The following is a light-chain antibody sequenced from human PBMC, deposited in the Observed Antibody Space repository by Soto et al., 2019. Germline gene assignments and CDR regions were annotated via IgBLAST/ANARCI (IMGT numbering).Light chain of an antibody. CDR2: DAY. V-gene: IGKV3D-20*01. J-gene: IGKJ2*01. CDR1: QSVTSSH. Sequence: EIVLTQSPATLSLSPGERATLSCGASQSVTSSHLAWYQQKPGLAPRLLIYDAYTRAAGIPDRFSGSGSGTDFTLTISRLEPEDFAVFYWQQYASSPDTFGQGTKLEIK. CDR3: QQYASSPDT.